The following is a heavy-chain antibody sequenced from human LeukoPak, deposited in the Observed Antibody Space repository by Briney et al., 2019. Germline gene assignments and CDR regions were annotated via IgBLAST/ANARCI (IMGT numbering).Heavy chain of an antibody. V-gene: IGHV4-39*07. CDR3: ARDCNSSDDAFDI. Sequence: SETLSLTCTVSGGSISSSSYYWGWIRQPPGKGLEWIGSIYYSGSTYYNPSLKSRVTISVDTSKNQFSLKLSSVTAADTAVYYCARDCNSSDDAFDIWGQGTMVTVSS. CDR2: IYYSGST. J-gene: IGHJ3*02. CDR1: GGSISSSSYY. D-gene: IGHD2/OR15-2a*01.